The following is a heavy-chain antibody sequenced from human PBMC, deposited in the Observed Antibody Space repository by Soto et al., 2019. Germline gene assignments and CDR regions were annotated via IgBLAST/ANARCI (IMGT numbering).Heavy chain of an antibody. Sequence: EVQLLESGGGLVQPGGSLRLSCAASGFTFSSYAMSWVRQAPGKGLEWVSAISGSGGSTYYADSVKGRFTISRDNSKNTLYLQMHSLRAEDTAVYYCAKDLSVVVPAAINHGMDVWGQGTTVTVSS. J-gene: IGHJ6*02. CDR3: AKDLSVVVPAAINHGMDV. D-gene: IGHD2-2*01. CDR1: GFTFSSYA. V-gene: IGHV3-23*01. CDR2: ISGSGGST.